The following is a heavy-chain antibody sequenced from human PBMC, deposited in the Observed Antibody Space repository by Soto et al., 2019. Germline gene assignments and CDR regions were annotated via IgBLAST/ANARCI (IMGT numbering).Heavy chain of an antibody. CDR1: GFTFSSYD. V-gene: IGHV3-13*01. CDR2: IGTAGDT. J-gene: IGHJ6*02. CDR3: AREGPVGATPPGYYGMDV. D-gene: IGHD1-26*01. Sequence: GGSLRLSCAASGFTFSSYDMHWGRQATGRGLEWVSAIGTAGDTYYPGSVKGRFTISRENAKNSLYLQMNSLRAEDTAVYYCAREGPVGATPPGYYGMDVWGQGTTVTVSS.